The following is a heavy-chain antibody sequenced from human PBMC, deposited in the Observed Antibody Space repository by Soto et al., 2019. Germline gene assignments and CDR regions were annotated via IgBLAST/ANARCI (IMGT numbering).Heavy chain of an antibody. CDR2: ISYDGREK. V-gene: IGHV3-30*18. Sequence: QEQLVESGGGVVQAGRSLRLSCAASGFNFNFFGMRWVRQAPGKGLERVAVISYDGREKYYAVSVKGRFTMSRDNSKNMVYLEMSSLRPEDTSVYYCAKERRYSFDAFDIWGHGTMVTVSS. CDR3: AKERRYSFDAFDI. CDR1: GFNFNFFG. J-gene: IGHJ3*02. D-gene: IGHD5-12*01.